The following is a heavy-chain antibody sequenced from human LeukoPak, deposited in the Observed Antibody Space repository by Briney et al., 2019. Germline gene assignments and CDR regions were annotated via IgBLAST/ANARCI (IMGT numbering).Heavy chain of an antibody. CDR3: ARGASSWYGIFDY. J-gene: IGHJ4*02. CDR2: IYHSGST. CDR1: GGSISSGGYS. Sequence: SQTLSLTCAVSGGSISSGGYSWSWIRQPPGKGLEWIGYIYHSGSTYYNPSLKSRVTISVATSKNQFSLKLSSVTAADTAVYYCARGASSWYGIFDYWGQGTLVSVSS. D-gene: IGHD6-13*01. V-gene: IGHV4-30-2*01.